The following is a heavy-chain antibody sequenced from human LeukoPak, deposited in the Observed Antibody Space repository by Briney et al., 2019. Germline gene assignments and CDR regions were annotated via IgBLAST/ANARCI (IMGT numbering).Heavy chain of an antibody. J-gene: IGHJ4*02. Sequence: PSETLSLTCAVYGGSFSGYYWSWIRQPPGKGLEWIGEINHSGSANHNPSLKSRITISVDTSKNQISLKVRSVTAADTAVYYCATYGGNAGTHYFDYWGQGTLVAVSS. D-gene: IGHD4-23*01. V-gene: IGHV4-34*01. CDR2: INHSGSA. CDR3: ATYGGNAGTHYFDY. CDR1: GGSFSGYY.